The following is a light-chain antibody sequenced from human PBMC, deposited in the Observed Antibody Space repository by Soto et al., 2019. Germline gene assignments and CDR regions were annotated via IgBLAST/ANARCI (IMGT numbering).Light chain of an antibody. Sequence: QSALTQPASVSGSPGQSITISCTGTSSDVGGYKYVSWYQHHPGKAPKVIIYEVNKRPSGVPDRFSGSKSGNTASLTVSGLQAEDEADYYCSSYAGSSNVFGTGTKVTVL. V-gene: IGLV2-8*01. J-gene: IGLJ1*01. CDR1: SSDVGGYKY. CDR3: SSYAGSSNV. CDR2: EVN.